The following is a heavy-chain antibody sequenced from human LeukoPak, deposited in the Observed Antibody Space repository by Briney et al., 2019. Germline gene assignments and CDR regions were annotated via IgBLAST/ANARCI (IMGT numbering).Heavy chain of an antibody. CDR2: IYSGGST. V-gene: IGHV3-53*01. Sequence: PGGSLRLSCAASGFTVSSNYMSWVRQAPGKGLEWVSVIYSGGSTYYADSVKGRFTISRDNSKNTLYLQMNSLRAEDTAVYYCAKDLAPRRYYYYYMDVWGKGTTVTVSS. CDR1: GFTVSSNY. J-gene: IGHJ6*03. CDR3: AKDLAPRRYYYYYMDV.